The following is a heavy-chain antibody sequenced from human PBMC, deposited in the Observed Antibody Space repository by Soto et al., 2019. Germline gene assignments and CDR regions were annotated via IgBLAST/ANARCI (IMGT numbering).Heavy chain of an antibody. D-gene: IGHD3-10*01. CDR2: IYYSGST. Sequence: PSETLSLTCTVSGGSISSGGYYWSWIRQHPGKGLEWIGYIYYSGSTYYNPSLKSRVTISVDTSKNQFSLKLSSLTAADTAVYYCARDTLTGSAFDIWGQGTMVT. J-gene: IGHJ3*02. CDR1: GGSISSGGYY. V-gene: IGHV4-31*03. CDR3: ARDTLTGSAFDI.